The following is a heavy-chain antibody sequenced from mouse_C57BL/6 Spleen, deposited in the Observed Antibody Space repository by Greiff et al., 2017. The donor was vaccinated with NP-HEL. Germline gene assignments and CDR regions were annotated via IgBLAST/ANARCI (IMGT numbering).Heavy chain of an antibody. Sequence: QVQLQQPGAELVMPGASVKLSCKASGYTFTSYWMHWVKQRPGQGLEWIGEIDPSDSYPNYNQQFKGKSTLTVDNSSSTAYMQLSSLTSEDSAVYYCARKAIYYGNYAAMDYWGQGTSVTVSS. J-gene: IGHJ4*01. CDR2: IDPSDSYP. V-gene: IGHV1-69*01. D-gene: IGHD2-1*01. CDR3: ARKAIYYGNYAAMDY. CDR1: GYTFTSYW.